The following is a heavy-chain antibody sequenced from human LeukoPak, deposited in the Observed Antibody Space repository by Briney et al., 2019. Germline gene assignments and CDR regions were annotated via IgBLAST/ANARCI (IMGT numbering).Heavy chain of an antibody. CDR1: GDSVSSNSAA. J-gene: IGHJ5*02. Sequence: SETLSLTCAISGDSVSSNSAAWNWIRQSPSRGLEWLGRTYYRSKWYNDYAVSVKSRITINPDTSKNQFSLQLNSVTPEDTAVYYCVRGPGGSHLGWFDPWGQGTLVTVSS. CDR2: TYYRSKWYN. D-gene: IGHD1-26*01. CDR3: VRGPGGSHLGWFDP. V-gene: IGHV6-1*01.